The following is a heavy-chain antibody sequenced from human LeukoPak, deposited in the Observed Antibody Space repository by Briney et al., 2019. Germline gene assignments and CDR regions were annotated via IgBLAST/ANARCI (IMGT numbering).Heavy chain of an antibody. CDR3: ARDLLYDILTGPSFDY. CDR2: NSSSSSYI. Sequence: GGSLRLSCAASGFTFSSYSMNWVRQAPGKGLEWVSSNSSSSSYIYYADSVKGRFTISRDNAKNSLYLQMNSLRAEDTAVYYCARDLLYDILTGPSFDYRGQGTLVTVSS. CDR1: GFTFSSYS. D-gene: IGHD3-9*01. V-gene: IGHV3-21*01. J-gene: IGHJ4*02.